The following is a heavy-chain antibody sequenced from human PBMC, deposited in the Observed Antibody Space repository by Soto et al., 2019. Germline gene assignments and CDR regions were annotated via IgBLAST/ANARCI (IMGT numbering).Heavy chain of an antibody. CDR3: ARLDCDYVWGSYRFVY. Sequence: GESLKISCKGSGYSFTSYWISWVRQMPGKGLEWMGRIDPSDSYTNYSPSFQGHVTISADKSISTAYLQWSSLKASDTAMYYCARLDCDYVWGSYRFVYWGQGTLVTVSS. J-gene: IGHJ4*02. V-gene: IGHV5-10-1*01. CDR1: GYSFTSYW. CDR2: IDPSDSYT. D-gene: IGHD3-16*02.